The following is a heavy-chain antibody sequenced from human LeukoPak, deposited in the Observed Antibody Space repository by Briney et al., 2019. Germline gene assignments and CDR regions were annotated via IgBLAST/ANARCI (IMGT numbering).Heavy chain of an antibody. Sequence: GGSLRLSCVDSGVTFSNYWVNWVRQAPGKGPEWVANINQDGSEKYYVDSVKGRFTISRDNAKNSLYLQMNSLRAEDTAVYYCAREQTGYRPPQLVRYYYMDVWGKGTTVTVSS. J-gene: IGHJ6*03. CDR1: GVTFSNYW. CDR3: AREQTGYRPPQLVRYYYMDV. CDR2: INQDGSEK. D-gene: IGHD1-1*01. V-gene: IGHV3-7*01.